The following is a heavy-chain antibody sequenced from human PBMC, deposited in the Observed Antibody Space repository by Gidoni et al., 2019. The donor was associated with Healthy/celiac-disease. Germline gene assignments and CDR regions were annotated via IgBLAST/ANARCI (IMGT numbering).Heavy chain of an antibody. V-gene: IGHV3-23*01. J-gene: IGHJ4*02. CDR2: ISGSGGST. CDR1: GFTFSSYA. D-gene: IGHD3-3*01. Sequence: EVQLLESGGGLVQPGGSLRLSCAASGFTFSSYAMRWVRQAPGKGLEWVSVISGSGGSTYYADSVKGRFTISRDNSENTLYLQMNSLRAEDTAVYYCAKDRAFGVVNPVDFWGQGTLVTVSS. CDR3: AKDRAFGVVNPVDF.